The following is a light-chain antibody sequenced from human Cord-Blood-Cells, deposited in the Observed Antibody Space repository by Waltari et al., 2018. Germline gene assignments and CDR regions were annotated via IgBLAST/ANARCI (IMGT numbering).Light chain of an antibody. Sequence: QSALTQPAPVSGSPGQSITISCPGTSSDVGGYNYVPWYQQHPGKAPKPMICDVSKRPSGVPNRFSGSKSDNTATLTISGLQAEDEADYYCSSYTSSSTWVFGGGTKLTVL. J-gene: IGLJ3*02. CDR3: SSYTSSSTWV. CDR1: SSDVGGYNY. V-gene: IGLV2-14*01. CDR2: DVS.